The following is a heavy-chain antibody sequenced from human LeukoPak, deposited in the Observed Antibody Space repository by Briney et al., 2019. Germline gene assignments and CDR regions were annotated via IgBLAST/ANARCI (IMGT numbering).Heavy chain of an antibody. CDR2: INSDSDTV. CDR3: ARETRGESDY. CDR1: GFTSRTYG. Sequence: PGGSLRLSCAASGFTSRTYGMNWVRQAPGKGLEWISYINSDSDTVYYSNSVKGRFTISRDNAKKSLYLQMNSLRAEDTAMYYCARETRGESDYWGHGTLVTVSS. D-gene: IGHD3-10*01. J-gene: IGHJ4*01. V-gene: IGHV3-48*04.